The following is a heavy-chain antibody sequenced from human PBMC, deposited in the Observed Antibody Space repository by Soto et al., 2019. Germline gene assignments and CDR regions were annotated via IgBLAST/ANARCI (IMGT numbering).Heavy chain of an antibody. Sequence: VQLLESGGGLVQPGGSLRLSCAASGFTFSNFAVSWVRQSPGKGLEWVSGISGSGGNTYYADSVKGRFTISRDNSKNTLSLQMNSLRAEDTAVYYCAKGGDDCSGGTCYYYYYGMDVWGQGTTVTVSS. V-gene: IGHV3-23*01. CDR1: GFTFSNFA. D-gene: IGHD2-15*01. CDR3: AKGGDDCSGGTCYYYYYGMDV. J-gene: IGHJ6*02. CDR2: ISGSGGNT.